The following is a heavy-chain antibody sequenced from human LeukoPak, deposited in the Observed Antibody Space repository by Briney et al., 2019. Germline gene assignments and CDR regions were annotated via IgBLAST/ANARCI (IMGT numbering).Heavy chain of an antibody. CDR2: ISHDGKNK. CDR1: GFTFSSHG. CDR3: AKDGRLQTVYPYFDH. D-gene: IGHD1-26*01. V-gene: IGHV3-30*18. J-gene: IGHJ4*02. Sequence: GGSLRLPCAAYGFTFSSHGMHWVRQAPGKGLEWVAVISHDGKNKDYVDSVKGRFTISRDNSKNTLHLEMDSLRPEDTAVYYCAKDGRLQTVYPYFDHWGQGMVVTVSS.